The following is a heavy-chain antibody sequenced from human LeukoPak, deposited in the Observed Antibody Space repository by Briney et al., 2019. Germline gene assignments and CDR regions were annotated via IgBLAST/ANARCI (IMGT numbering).Heavy chain of an antibody. V-gene: IGHV3-30-3*01. Sequence: GGSLRLSCAASGFTFSSYAMHWVRQAPGKGLEWVAVMSYDGSNKYYADSVKGRFTISRDNSKNTLYLQMNSLRAEDTAVYYCARDRSRYCSSTSCYTPFDYWGQGTLVTVSS. J-gene: IGHJ4*02. CDR3: ARDRSRYCSSTSCYTPFDY. CDR1: GFTFSSYA. CDR2: MSYDGSNK. D-gene: IGHD2-2*02.